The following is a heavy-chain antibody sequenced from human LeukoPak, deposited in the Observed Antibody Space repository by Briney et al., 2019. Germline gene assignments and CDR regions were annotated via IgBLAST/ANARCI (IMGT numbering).Heavy chain of an antibody. J-gene: IGHJ4*02. CDR2: IKSKTDGGTT. Sequence: PGGSLRLSCAASGFTFSNAWMSWVRKAPGKGLEWVGRIKSKTDGGTTDYAAPVKGRFTISRDDSKNTLYLQMNSLRAEDTAVYYCAKDRQQQLVVDYWGQGTLVIVSS. CDR3: AKDRQQQLVVDY. D-gene: IGHD6-13*01. CDR1: GFTFSNAW. V-gene: IGHV3-15*01.